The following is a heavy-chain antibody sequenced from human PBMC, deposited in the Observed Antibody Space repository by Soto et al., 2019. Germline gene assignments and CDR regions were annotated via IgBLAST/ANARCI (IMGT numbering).Heavy chain of an antibody. CDR2: INPSGGST. Sequence: GASVKVSCKASGYTFTSYYMHWVRQAPGQGLEWMGIINPSGGSTSYAQKFQGRVSMTRDTSTSTVYMELSSLRSEDTAVYYCARDQHQRRLTTSLNWFEPWGQGTLVTVSS. CDR3: ARDQHQRRLTTSLNWFEP. CDR1: GYTFTSYY. V-gene: IGHV1-46*03. J-gene: IGHJ5*02. D-gene: IGHD4-17*01.